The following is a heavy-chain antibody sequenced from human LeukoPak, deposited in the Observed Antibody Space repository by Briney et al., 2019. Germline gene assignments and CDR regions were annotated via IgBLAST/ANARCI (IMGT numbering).Heavy chain of an antibody. D-gene: IGHD2-2*01. CDR3: ARVCPSSTSCHNWFDP. CDR1: GGSISSYY. Sequence: SETLSLTCTVSGGSISSYYWSWIRQPPGKGLEWIGYIYYSGSTNYNPSLKSRVTISVDTSKNQFSLKLSYVTDADTAVYYCARVCPSSTSCHNWFDPWGQGTLVTVSS. CDR2: IYYSGST. V-gene: IGHV4-59*01. J-gene: IGHJ5*02.